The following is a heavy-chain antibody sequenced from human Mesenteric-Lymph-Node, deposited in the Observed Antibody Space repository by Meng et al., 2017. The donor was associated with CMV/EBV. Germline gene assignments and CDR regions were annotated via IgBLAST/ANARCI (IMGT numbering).Heavy chain of an antibody. D-gene: IGHD3/OR15-3a*01. J-gene: IGHJ3*02. CDR1: GFTFSSYW. CDR3: ARDRGLVPDAFDI. V-gene: IGHV3-21*01. Sequence: GGSLRLSCAASGFTFSSYWMHWVRQAPGKGLEWVSSISSSSSYIYYADSVKGRFTISRDNAKNSLYLQMNSLRAEDTAVYYCARDRGLVPDAFDIWGQGTMVTVSS. CDR2: ISSSSSYI.